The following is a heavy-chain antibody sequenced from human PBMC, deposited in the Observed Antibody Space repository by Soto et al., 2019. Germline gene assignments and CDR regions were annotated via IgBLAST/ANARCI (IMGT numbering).Heavy chain of an antibody. CDR2: IYHSGST. V-gene: IGHV4-30-2*01. J-gene: IGHJ4*02. D-gene: IGHD6-19*01. CDR3: ARAGGLGAVAADY. CDR1: GGSISSGGYS. Sequence: QLQLQESGSGLVKPSQTLSLTCAVSGGSISSGGYSWSWIRQPPGKGLEWIGYIYHSGSTYYNPCLKSRVTISVGRSKNQFSLKLSSVTAADTAVYYGARAGGLGAVAADYWGQGTLVTVSS.